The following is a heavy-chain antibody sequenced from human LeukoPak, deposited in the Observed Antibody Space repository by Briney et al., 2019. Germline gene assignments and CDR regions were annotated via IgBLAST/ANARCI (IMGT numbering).Heavy chain of an antibody. V-gene: IGHV1-69*06. CDR3: ARDRVGYSSGWYRWFDY. D-gene: IGHD6-19*01. J-gene: IGHJ4*02. CDR2: IIPIFGTA. Sequence: SVKVSCKASGGTFSSYAISWVRQAPGQGLEWMGGIIPIFGTANYAQKFQGRVTITADKSTSTAYMELSSLRAEDTAVYYCARDRVGYSSGWYRWFDYWGQGTLVTVSS. CDR1: GGTFSSYA.